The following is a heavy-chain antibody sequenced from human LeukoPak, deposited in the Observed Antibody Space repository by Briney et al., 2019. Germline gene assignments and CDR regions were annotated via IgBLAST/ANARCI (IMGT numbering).Heavy chain of an antibody. J-gene: IGHJ3*02. CDR2: INPNSGGT. CDR3: ARVWYYDFWSGYSPENAFDI. CDR1: GYTFTGYY. Sequence: ASVTVSCKASGYTFTGYYMHWVRQAPGQGLEWMGWINPNSGGTNYAQEFQGRVTMTRDTSISTAYMELSRLRSDDTAVYYCARVWYYDFWSGYSPENAFDIWGQGTMVTVSS. V-gene: IGHV1-2*02. D-gene: IGHD3-3*01.